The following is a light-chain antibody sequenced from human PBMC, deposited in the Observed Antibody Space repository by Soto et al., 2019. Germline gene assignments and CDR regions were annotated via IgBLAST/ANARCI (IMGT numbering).Light chain of an antibody. CDR1: SSDVGGYNY. Sequence: QSALTQPRSVSGSPGQSVTISCTGTSSDVGGYNYVSWYQQHPGKAPKVMIYDVSERPSGVPDRFSGSKSGNTASLTISGLQAEDEADYYCCSYAGSATYVLGTGTKLTVL. CDR3: CSYAGSATYV. V-gene: IGLV2-11*01. J-gene: IGLJ1*01. CDR2: DVS.